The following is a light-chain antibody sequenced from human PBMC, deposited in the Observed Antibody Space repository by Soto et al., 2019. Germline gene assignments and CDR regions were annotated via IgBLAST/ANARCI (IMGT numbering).Light chain of an antibody. J-gene: IGKJ2*01. CDR2: GAS. CDR3: ELYISWPST. V-gene: IGKV3-15*01. Sequence: RSTRSRMTCHIISGTLGGYQQKPVQAPRLLIHGASTRATGIPARFSGSGYGTDFTLTISWLQAEHDAVYLCELYISWPSTFGEGT. CDR1: HIISGT.